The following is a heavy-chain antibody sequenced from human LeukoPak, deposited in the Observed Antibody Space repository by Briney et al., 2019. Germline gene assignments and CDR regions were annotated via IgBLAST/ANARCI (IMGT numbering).Heavy chain of an antibody. D-gene: IGHD2-15*01. J-gene: IGHJ4*02. V-gene: IGHV3-9*03. Sequence: GGSLRLSCVASGFTFDDYAMHWVRQAPGKGLEWVSGISWNSDSVAYADSVKGRFTISRDNATNSLYLQINSLRPEDMALYFCARGVGDYCSGGSCYYFDSWGQGTLVTVSS. CDR2: ISWNSDSV. CDR1: GFTFDDYA. CDR3: ARGVGDYCSGGSCYYFDS.